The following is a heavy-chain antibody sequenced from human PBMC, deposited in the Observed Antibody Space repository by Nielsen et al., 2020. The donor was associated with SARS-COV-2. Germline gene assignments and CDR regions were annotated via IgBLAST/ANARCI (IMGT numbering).Heavy chain of an antibody. J-gene: IGHJ4*02. CDR3: ARAMSGSGLFDY. Sequence: ASVKVSCKASGYTFTGHYIHWVRQAPGQGLEWMGRINPNSAGTNYAQRFKGRVTLTTDTSISTAYMDLSRLRSEDTAVYYCARAMSGSGLFDYWGQGTLVTVSS. V-gene: IGHV1-2*06. D-gene: IGHD3-3*01. CDR2: INPNSAGT. CDR1: GYTFTGHY.